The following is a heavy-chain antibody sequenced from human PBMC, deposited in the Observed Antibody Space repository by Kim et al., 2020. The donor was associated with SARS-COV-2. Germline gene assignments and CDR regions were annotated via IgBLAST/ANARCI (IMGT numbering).Heavy chain of an antibody. CDR1: GGSFSGYY. V-gene: IGHV4-34*01. D-gene: IGHD5-12*01. J-gene: IGHJ4*02. CDR3: ARVDGYNLNLDY. Sequence: SETLSLTCAVYGGSFSGYYWSWIRQPPGKGLEWIGEINHSGSTNYNPSLKSRVTISVDTSKNQFSLKLSSVTAADTAVYYCARVDGYNLNLDYWGQGTLVTVSS. CDR2: INHSGST.